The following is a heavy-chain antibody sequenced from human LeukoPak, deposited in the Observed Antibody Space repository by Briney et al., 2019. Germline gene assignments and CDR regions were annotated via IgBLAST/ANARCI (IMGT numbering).Heavy chain of an antibody. J-gene: IGHJ6*02. CDR1: GYTFTGYY. V-gene: IGHV1-2*04. CDR3: ARDPMTTVTTDGMDV. CDR2: INPNSGGT. D-gene: IGHD4-17*01. Sequence: GASVKVSCKASGYTFTGYYMHWVRQAPGQGLEWMGWINPNSGGTNYAQKFQGWVTMTRDTSISTAYMELSRLRSDDTAVYYCARDPMTTVTTDGMDVWGQGTTVTVSS.